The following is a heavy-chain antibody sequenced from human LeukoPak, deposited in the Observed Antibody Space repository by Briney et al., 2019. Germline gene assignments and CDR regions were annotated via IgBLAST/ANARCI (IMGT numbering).Heavy chain of an antibody. J-gene: IGHJ4*02. Sequence: PGGSLRLSCAASGFTFSSYGMHWVRQAPGKGLEWVANIKQDGSEKYYVDSVKGRFTISRDNAKNSLYLQMNSLRAEDTAVYYCVRSRDGNRAGYWGQGTLVTVSS. CDR1: GFTFSSYG. D-gene: IGHD5-24*01. CDR2: IKQDGSEK. CDR3: VRSRDGNRAGY. V-gene: IGHV3-7*01.